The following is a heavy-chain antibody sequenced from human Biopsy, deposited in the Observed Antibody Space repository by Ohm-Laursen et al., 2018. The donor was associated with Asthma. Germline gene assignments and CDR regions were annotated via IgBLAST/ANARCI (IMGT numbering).Heavy chain of an antibody. J-gene: IGHJ4*02. CDR1: GYSLTDLS. V-gene: IGHV1-24*01. CDR2: HDHEEGGT. Sequence: SVSVFCKISGYSLTDLSTHWVRQAPGQGLEWLGGHDHEEGGTVHARRFQGRVTMTEDTSTDTAYMELSSLSSDDTAVYYCASDFPKDDVRYNFQFWGQGTLVTVSS. D-gene: IGHD5-18*01. CDR3: ASDFPKDDVRYNFQF.